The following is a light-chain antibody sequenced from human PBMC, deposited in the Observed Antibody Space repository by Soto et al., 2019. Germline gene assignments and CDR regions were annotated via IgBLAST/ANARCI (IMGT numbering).Light chain of an antibody. J-gene: IGKJ1*01. Sequence: EIVMTQSPGTLSLSPGERATLSCRASQTVRNNYLSWYQQKPGQAPRLLIYGASSRATGIPDRFSGGGSGTDFTLTISRLEPEDFAVYYCQQYGSSPKTFGQGTKVDIK. V-gene: IGKV3-20*01. CDR1: QTVRNNY. CDR2: GAS. CDR3: QQYGSSPKT.